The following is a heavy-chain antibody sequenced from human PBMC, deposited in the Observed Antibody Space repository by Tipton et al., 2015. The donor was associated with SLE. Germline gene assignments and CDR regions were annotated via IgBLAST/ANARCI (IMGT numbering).Heavy chain of an antibody. V-gene: IGHV4-34*01. CDR1: GGSFSGYY. J-gene: IGHJ4*02. CDR2: ISHRGST. Sequence: TLSLTCAVYGGSFSGYYWSWIRQPPGKGLEWIGEISHRGSTNYNPSLKSRVTISADTSKNQFSLKLSSVTAADTAVYYCARRTDYWGQGTLVTASS. CDR3: ARRTDY.